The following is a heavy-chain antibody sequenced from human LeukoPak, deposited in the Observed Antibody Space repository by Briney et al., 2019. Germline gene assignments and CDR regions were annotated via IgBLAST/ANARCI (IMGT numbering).Heavy chain of an antibody. V-gene: IGHV3-74*03. Sequence: GGSLRLSCAASGFTFSSNWMHWVRQAPGKGLVWVSRINSDGSSTTYADSVKGRFTISRDNAKSTLYLQMNSLRAEDTAMYYCARDRRDYFYYGMDVWGQGTTVTVS. CDR1: GFTFSSNW. J-gene: IGHJ6*02. CDR2: INSDGSST. CDR3: ARDRRDYFYYGMDV.